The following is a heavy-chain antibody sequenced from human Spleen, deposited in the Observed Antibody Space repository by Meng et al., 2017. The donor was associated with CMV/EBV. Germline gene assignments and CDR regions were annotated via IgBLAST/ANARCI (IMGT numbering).Heavy chain of an antibody. V-gene: IGHV4-38-2*02. CDR1: GYSISSGYY. CDR3: ARGREVASRYYYGSGPGA. J-gene: IGHJ5*02. D-gene: IGHD3-10*01. CDR2: IYHSGNT. Sequence: SETLSLTCTVSGYSISSGYYWGWIRQPPGKGLEWIGSIYHSGNTYYNPSLKSRVTISVDTSKNQFSLKLSSVTAADTAVYYCARGREVASRYYYGSGPGAWGQGTLVTVSS.